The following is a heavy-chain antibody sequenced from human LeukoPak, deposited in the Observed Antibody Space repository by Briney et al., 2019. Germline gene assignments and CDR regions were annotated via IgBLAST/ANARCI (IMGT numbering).Heavy chain of an antibody. CDR1: GGSISSYY. D-gene: IGHD2-2*01. CDR3: ARVARCTSCFDVDY. Sequence: SETLSLTCTVSGGSISSYYWSWIRQPPGKGLVGSGYIYYSGSTNYNPSLKSRVTISVDTSKNQFSLKLSSVTAADTAVYYCARVARCTSCFDVDYWGQGTLVTVSS. J-gene: IGHJ4*02. CDR2: IYYSGST. V-gene: IGHV4-59*08.